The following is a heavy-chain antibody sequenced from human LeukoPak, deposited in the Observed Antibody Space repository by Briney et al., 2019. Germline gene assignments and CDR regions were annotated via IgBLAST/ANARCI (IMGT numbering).Heavy chain of an antibody. CDR2: INHSGST. Sequence: SETLSLTCAVYGGSFSGYYWSWIRQPPGKGLEWIGEINHSGSTNYNPSLKSRVTISVDTSKNQFSLKLSSVTAADTAVYYCARSPSSHSSGWYRYYYYMDVWGKGTTVTISS. CDR1: GGSFSGYY. D-gene: IGHD6-19*01. J-gene: IGHJ6*03. V-gene: IGHV4-34*01. CDR3: ARSPSSHSSGWYRYYYYMDV.